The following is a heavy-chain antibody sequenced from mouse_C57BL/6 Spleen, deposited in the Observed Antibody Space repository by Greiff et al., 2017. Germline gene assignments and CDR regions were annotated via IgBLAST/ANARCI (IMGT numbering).Heavy chain of an antibody. J-gene: IGHJ3*01. CDR3: AREGGNYYGSSRGWFAY. Sequence: QVQLKQSGPELVKPGASVKISCKASGYAFSSSWMNWVKQRPGKGLEWIGRIYPGDGDTNYNGKFKGKATLTADKSSSTAYMQLSSLTSEDSAVYFCAREGGNYYGSSRGWFAYWGQGTLVTVSA. D-gene: IGHD1-1*01. CDR1: GYAFSSSW. CDR2: IYPGDGDT. V-gene: IGHV1-82*01.